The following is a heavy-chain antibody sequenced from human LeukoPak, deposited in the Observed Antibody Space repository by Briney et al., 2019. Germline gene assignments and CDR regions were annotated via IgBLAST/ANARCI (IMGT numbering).Heavy chain of an antibody. J-gene: IGHJ2*01. D-gene: IGHD3-22*01. CDR2: MNPKSGSR. V-gene: IGHV1-8*03. CDR1: GYTFTSYE. Sequence: ASVKVSCKASGYTFTSYEINWVRQATGQGLEWMGWMNPKSGSRGYAQKFQGRVTITRNTSTSTVYMELSSLRSEDTAVYFCARGRADSSGYYGGRDWYFDLWGRGTLVTVSS. CDR3: ARGRADSSGYYGGRDWYFDL.